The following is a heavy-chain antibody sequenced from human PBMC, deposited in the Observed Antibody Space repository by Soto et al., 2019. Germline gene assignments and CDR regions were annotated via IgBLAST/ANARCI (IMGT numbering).Heavy chain of an antibody. CDR1: GYTFTTYA. V-gene: IGHV1-18*04. CDR2: INGYSGTT. D-gene: IGHD6-19*01. CDR3: ARKMSGWPKFDW. J-gene: IGHJ4*01. Sequence: QVQLVQSAAELKKPGASVNVSCMTSGYTFTTYAITWVRQAPGQGLEWMGWINGYSGTTDYAQKFQGRVTMTTDTSRGIAFMELSRLNFDDTGVYFCARKMSGWPKFDWWGHGTLVTVSS.